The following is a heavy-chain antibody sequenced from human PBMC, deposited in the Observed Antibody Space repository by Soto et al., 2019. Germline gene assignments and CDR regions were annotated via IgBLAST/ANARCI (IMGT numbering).Heavy chain of an antibody. CDR2: INPSGGST. D-gene: IGHD2-15*01. V-gene: IGHV1-46*01. CDR1: GYTFTSYY. Sequence: GASVKVSCKASGYTFTSYYMHWVRQAPGQGLEWMGIINPSGGSTSYAQKFQGRVTMTRDTSTSTGYMELSSLRSEDTAVYYCARDTGGPYDGYCSGGSCYQSSHYYYYGMDVWGQGTTVTVSS. J-gene: IGHJ6*02. CDR3: ARDTGGPYDGYCSGGSCYQSSHYYYYGMDV.